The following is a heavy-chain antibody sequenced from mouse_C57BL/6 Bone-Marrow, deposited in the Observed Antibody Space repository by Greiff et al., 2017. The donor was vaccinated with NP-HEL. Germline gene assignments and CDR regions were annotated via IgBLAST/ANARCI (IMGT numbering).Heavy chain of an antibody. D-gene: IGHD1-2*01. CDR2: IYPRSGNP. CDR1: GYTFTSYG. V-gene: IGHV1-81*01. J-gene: IGHJ4*01. CDR3: ARGDYYGYYAMDY. Sequence: QVQLQQSGAELARPGASVKLSCKASGYTFTSYGISWVKQRTGQGLEWIGEIYPRSGNPYYNEKFKGKATLTADKSSSTAYMELRSLTSEDSAVYFCARGDYYGYYAMDYWGQGTSVTVSS.